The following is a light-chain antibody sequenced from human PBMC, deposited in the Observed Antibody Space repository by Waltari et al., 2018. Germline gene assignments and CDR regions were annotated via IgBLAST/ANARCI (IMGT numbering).Light chain of an antibody. J-gene: IGKJ4*01. CDR3: QQYGSKALT. CDR1: QCVSSIY. V-gene: IGKV3-20*01. Sequence: ILSTQSPRTQSLYRMDAATLSCRASQCVSSIYLAWYQQKPGQAPRLLIYGASSRATGIPDRFSGSGSGTDFTLTISRLEPEDFAVYYCQQYGSKALTFGGGTKVEI. CDR2: GAS.